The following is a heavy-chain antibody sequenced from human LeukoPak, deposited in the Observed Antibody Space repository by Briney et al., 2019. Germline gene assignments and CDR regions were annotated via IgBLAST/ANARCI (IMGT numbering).Heavy chain of an antibody. CDR1: GFTFSSYA. V-gene: IGHV3-23*01. CDR2: ISGSGGST. J-gene: IGHJ4*02. CDR3: AKDPSGWHRLYYFDY. D-gene: IGHD6-19*01. Sequence: GGSLRLSCAASGFTFSSYAMSWVRQAPGKGLEWVSAISGSGGSTYYADSVKGRFTISRDNSKNTLYLQMNSLRAEDTAVYYCAKDPSGWHRLYYFDYWGQGTLVTVSS.